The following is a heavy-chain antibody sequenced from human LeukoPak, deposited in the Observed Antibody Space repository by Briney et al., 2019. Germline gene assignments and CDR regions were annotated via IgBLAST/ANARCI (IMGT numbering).Heavy chain of an antibody. CDR2: INPSGGST. CDR1: GYTLTGYY. J-gene: IGHJ4*02. D-gene: IGHD5-24*01. CDR3: ARDGYNREFDY. V-gene: IGHV1-46*01. Sequence: RASVKVSCKASGYTLTGYYMHWVRQAPGQGLEWMGIINPSGGSTSYAQKFQGRVTMTRDTSTSTVYMELSSLRSEDTAVYYCARDGYNREFDYWGQGTLVTVSS.